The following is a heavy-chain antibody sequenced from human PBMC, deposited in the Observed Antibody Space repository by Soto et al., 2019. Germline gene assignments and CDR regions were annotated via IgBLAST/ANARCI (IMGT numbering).Heavy chain of an antibody. Sequence: PXESLKISFTGFGYTFTTFWISWVRQIPGKGLEWMGRIDPRDSYVNYSPSFQGHVTISLDKSISTAYLQWGSLKASDTAMYYCARLFCSTTTCDSWFDPWGQGTLVTVSS. J-gene: IGHJ5*02. V-gene: IGHV5-10-1*01. CDR3: ARLFCSTTTCDSWFDP. D-gene: IGHD2-2*01. CDR1: GYTFTTFW. CDR2: IDPRDSYV.